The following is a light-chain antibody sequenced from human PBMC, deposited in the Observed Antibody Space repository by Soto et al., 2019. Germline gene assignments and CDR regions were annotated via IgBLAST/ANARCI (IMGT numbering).Light chain of an antibody. CDR3: CSYAGSSTGV. CDR2: EGS. Sequence: QSALTQPASVSGSPGQSLTISCTGTSSDVGSYNLVSWYQHHPGKAPKLMIYEGSKRPSGVSNRFSGSKSGNTASLTSSGLQAEDEADYYCCSYAGSSTGVFGGGTQLTVL. J-gene: IGLJ2*01. CDR1: SSDVGSYNL. V-gene: IGLV2-23*01.